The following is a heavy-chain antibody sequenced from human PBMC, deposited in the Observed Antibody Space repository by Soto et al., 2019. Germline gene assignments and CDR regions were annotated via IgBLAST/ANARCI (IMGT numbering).Heavy chain of an antibody. V-gene: IGHV3-53*04. CDR3: ARDYQLGIDAFDI. CDR2: IYSGGST. Sequence: GGSLRLSCAASGFTVSSNYMSWVRQAPGKGLEWVSVIYSGGSTYYADSVKGRFTISRHNSKNTLFLQMNSLRAEDTAVYYCARDYQLGIDAFDIWGQGTMVTVSS. J-gene: IGHJ3*02. D-gene: IGHD7-27*01. CDR1: GFTVSSNY.